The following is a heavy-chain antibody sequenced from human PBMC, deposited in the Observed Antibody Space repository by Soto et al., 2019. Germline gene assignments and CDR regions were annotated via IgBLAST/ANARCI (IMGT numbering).Heavy chain of an antibody. CDR3: ARHLSLEWLFSSAAEYLQH. CDR1: GYTFTSYG. J-gene: IGHJ1*01. CDR2: ISAYNGNT. Sequence: ASVKVSCKASGYTFTSYGISWVRQAPGQGLEWMGWISAYNGNTNYAQKLQGRVTMTTDTSTSTAYMELRSLRSDDTAVYYCARHLSLEWLFSSAAEYLQHWGQGTLVTVSS. D-gene: IGHD3-3*01. V-gene: IGHV1-18*01.